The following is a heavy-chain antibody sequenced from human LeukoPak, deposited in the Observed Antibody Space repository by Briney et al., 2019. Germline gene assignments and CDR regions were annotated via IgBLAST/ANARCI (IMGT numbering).Heavy chain of an antibody. J-gene: IGHJ4*02. CDR1: GGTFSSYA. CDR2: IIPIFGTA. CDR3: ARGGGSGITIFGVVRYYFDY. D-gene: IGHD3-3*01. V-gene: IGHV1-69*13. Sequence: SVKDSCKASGGTFSSYAISWVRQAPGQGLEWMGGIIPIFGTANYAQKFQGRVTITADESTSTAYMELSSLRSEDTAVYYCARGGGSGITIFGVVRYYFDYWGQGTLVTVSS.